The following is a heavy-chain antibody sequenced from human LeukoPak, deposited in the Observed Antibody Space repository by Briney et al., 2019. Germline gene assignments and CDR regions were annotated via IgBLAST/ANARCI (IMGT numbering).Heavy chain of an antibody. CDR1: GYTFTGYY. CDR3: ARDSFRGLIGLGSYVWFDP. J-gene: IGHJ5*02. V-gene: IGHV1-2*02. CDR2: INPNSGGT. D-gene: IGHD3-10*01. Sequence: ASVKVSRTASGYTFTGYYMHWVRQAPGQGLEWMGWINPNSGGTNYAQKFQGRVTMTRDTSISTAYMELSRLRSDDTAVYYCARDSFRGLIGLGSYVWFDPWGQGTLVTVSS.